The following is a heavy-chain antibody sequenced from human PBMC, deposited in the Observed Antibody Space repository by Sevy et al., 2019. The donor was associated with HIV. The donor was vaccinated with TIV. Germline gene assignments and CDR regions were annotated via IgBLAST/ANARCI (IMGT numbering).Heavy chain of an antibody. J-gene: IGHJ5*01. CDR3: AKDGSRSWSRHNWFDS. Sequence: GGSLRLSCAASGLTFNDYALSWVRQAPGMGLEWVSSVRPTGGTYYSDSVKARFTVSSDNSQTTVFLQMRGLRAEDTTVYYCAKDGSRSWSRHNWFDSWGHGTLVTVSS. CDR1: GLTFNDYA. D-gene: IGHD3-3*01. V-gene: IGHV3-23*01. CDR2: VRPTGGT.